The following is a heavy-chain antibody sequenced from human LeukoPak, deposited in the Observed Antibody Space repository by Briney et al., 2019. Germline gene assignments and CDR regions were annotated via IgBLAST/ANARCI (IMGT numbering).Heavy chain of an antibody. D-gene: IGHD3-22*01. CDR3: ARDRGDYYDSSGYPTGDY. CDR1: GYTFTSCY. V-gene: IGHV1-46*01. J-gene: IGHJ4*02. CDR2: INPSGGST. Sequence: ASVKVSCKASGYTFTSCYMHWVRQAPGQGLEWMGIINPSGGSTSYAQKFQGRVTMTRDTSTSTVYMELSSLRSEDTAVYYCARDRGDYYDSSGYPTGDYWGQGTLVTVSS.